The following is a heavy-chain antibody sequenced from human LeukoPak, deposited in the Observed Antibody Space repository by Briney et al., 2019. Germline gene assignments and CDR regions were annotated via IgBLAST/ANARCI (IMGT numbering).Heavy chain of an antibody. J-gene: IGHJ6*02. CDR3: VRGYSLGPYGMDV. CDR2: ISDSGGST. V-gene: IGHV3-64D*09. CDR1: GFPFSSNA. Sequence: GGAPRLFCSASGFPFSSNAMQWVRQAPGRGLEYVSAISDSGGSTYYADSVRGRFTISRDNSKNTLYLQMSSLRAEDTAVYFCVRGYSLGPYGMDVWGQGTTVTVSS. D-gene: IGHD2-15*01.